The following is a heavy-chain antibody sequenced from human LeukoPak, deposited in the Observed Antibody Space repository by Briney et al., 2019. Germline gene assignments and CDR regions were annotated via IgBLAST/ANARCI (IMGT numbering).Heavy chain of an antibody. Sequence: PGGSLRLSCAASGFTFSSYAMSWVRQAPGKGLEWVSAISGSGGSTYYADSVKGRFTISRDNAKNSLYLQMNRLRIEDTAVYYCARGYCRGGSCYSGDAFDIWGQGTMVTVSS. CDR2: ISGSGGST. J-gene: IGHJ3*02. CDR3: ARGYCRGGSCYSGDAFDI. CDR1: GFTFSSYA. V-gene: IGHV3-23*01. D-gene: IGHD2-15*01.